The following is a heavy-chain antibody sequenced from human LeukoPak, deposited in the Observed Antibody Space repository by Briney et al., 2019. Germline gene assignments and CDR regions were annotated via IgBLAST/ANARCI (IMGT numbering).Heavy chain of an antibody. V-gene: IGHV3-71*01. J-gene: IGHJ4*02. Sequence: GGSLRLSCAASGFTFSDYYMSWVRQAPGKGLEWVGFIRSKTYGGTPECAASVKGRFTISRDGSKSIAYLQMDSLRTEDTAIYYCIAYGSGSFRDWGQGTLVTVSS. CDR3: IAYGSGSFRD. CDR1: GFTFSDYY. CDR2: IRSKTYGGTP. D-gene: IGHD3-10*01.